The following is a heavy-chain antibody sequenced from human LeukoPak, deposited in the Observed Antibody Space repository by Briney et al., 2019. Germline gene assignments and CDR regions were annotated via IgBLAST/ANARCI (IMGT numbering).Heavy chain of an antibody. J-gene: IGHJ4*02. D-gene: IGHD3-10*01. V-gene: IGHV1-46*01. CDR3: ARDHKKPGSGSYRHPDY. CDR2: INPSAART. Sequence: ASVKVSCKASGYTFTSYYMHWVRQAPGQGLEWMGVINPSAARTSYAQKFQGRVTMTRDMSTSTVYMELSSLRAEDTAVYYCARDHKKPGSGSYRHPDYWGQGTLVTVSS. CDR1: GYTFTSYY.